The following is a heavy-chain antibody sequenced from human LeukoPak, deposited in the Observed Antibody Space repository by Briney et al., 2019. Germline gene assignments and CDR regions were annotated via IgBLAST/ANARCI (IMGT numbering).Heavy chain of an antibody. D-gene: IGHD2-2*01. V-gene: IGHV3-21*01. CDR1: GFTFSSYS. J-gene: IGHJ3*02. CDR3: ARDMRLRASDI. Sequence: GGALRLSCAASGFTFSSYSMNWVRQAPGKGLEWVSSISSSSSYIYYADSVKGRFTISRDNAKNSLYLQMNSLRAEDTAVYYCARDMRLRASDIWGQGTMVTVSS. CDR2: ISSSSSYI.